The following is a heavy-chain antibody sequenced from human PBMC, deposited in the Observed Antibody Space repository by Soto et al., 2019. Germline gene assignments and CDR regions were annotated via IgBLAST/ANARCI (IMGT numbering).Heavy chain of an antibody. V-gene: IGHV3-23*01. D-gene: IGHD3-22*01. CDR3: AKDSRLYDSTNWFDS. CDR1: GFTFSSYA. CDR2: ISGTGVTT. Sequence: PGGSLRLSCAASGFTFSSYALTWVRQAPGQGLEWVSGISGTGVTTYYADSVKGRFTISRDNSKNTLYLHMNSLRGEDTAVYYCAKDSRLYDSTNWFDSWGQGTLVTVSS. J-gene: IGHJ5*01.